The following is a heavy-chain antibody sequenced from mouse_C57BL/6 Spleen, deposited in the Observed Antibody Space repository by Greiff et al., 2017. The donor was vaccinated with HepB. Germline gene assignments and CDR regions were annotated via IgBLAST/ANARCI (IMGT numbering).Heavy chain of an antibody. J-gene: IGHJ3*01. D-gene: IGHD2-4*01. CDR3: ARMEDYDGSFAY. CDR2: IYPGDGDT. CDR1: GYAFSSSW. V-gene: IGHV1-82*01. Sequence: QVQLQQSGPELVKPGASVKISCKASGYAFSSSWMNWVKQRPGKGLEWIGRIYPGDGDTNYNGKFKGKATLTADKSSSTAYMQLSSLTSEDSAVYFCARMEDYDGSFAYWGQGTLVTVSA.